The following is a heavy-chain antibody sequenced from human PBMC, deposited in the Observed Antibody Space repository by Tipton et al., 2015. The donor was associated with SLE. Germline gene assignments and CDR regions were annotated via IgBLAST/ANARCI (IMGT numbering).Heavy chain of an antibody. V-gene: IGHV4-59*12. CDR2: IYYSGST. CDR3: ARVVAAAGTAFDI. D-gene: IGHD6-13*01. Sequence: LSLTCTVSGGSISSYYWSWIRQPPGKGLEWIGYIYYSGSTNYNPSLKSRVTISVDTSKNQFSLKLSSVTAADTAVYYCARVVAAAGTAFDIWGQGTMVTVSS. CDR1: GGSISSYY. J-gene: IGHJ3*02.